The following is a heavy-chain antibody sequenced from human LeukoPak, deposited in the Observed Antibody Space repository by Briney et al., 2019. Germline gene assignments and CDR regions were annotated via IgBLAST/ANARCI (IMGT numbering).Heavy chain of an antibody. Sequence: GGSLRLSCAASGFTFSGSAMHWVRQASGQGLEWVGRIRSKANSYATAYAASVKGRFTISRDDSKNTAYLQMNSLKTEDTAVYYCTRIYDSSGYLPPGGDYWGQGTLVTVSS. D-gene: IGHD3-22*01. J-gene: IGHJ4*02. CDR2: IRSKANSYAT. CDR1: GFTFSGSA. CDR3: TRIYDSSGYLPPGGDY. V-gene: IGHV3-73*01.